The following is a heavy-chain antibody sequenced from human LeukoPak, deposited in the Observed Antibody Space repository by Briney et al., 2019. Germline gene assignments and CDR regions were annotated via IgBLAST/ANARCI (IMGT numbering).Heavy chain of an antibody. V-gene: IGHV3-7*01. CDR1: GFTFSSYW. CDR3: ARVTSGLDY. CDR2: INQDGSEK. J-gene: IGHJ4*02. Sequence: GGSLRLPCAASGFTFSSYWMSWVRQAPGKGLEWVANINQDGSEKYYVDSVKGRFTLSRDSAKNSLYLQMNSLRAEDTAVYYCARVTSGLDYWGQGTLVTVSS.